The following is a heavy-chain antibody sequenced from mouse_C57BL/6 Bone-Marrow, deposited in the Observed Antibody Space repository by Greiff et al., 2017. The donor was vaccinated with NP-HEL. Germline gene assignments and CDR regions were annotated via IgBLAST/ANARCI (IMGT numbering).Heavy chain of an antibody. D-gene: IGHD1-1*01. CDR1: GYTFTSYW. CDR2: IDPSDIYT. CDR3: ARYGYYAMDY. Sequence: VQLKQPGAELVMPGASVKLSCKASGYTFTSYWMHWVKQRPGQGLEWIGEIDPSDIYTNSNQKFKGKSTLTVDKSSSTAYMQLSSLTSEDSAVYYCARYGYYAMDYWGQGTSVTVSS. J-gene: IGHJ4*01. V-gene: IGHV1-69*01.